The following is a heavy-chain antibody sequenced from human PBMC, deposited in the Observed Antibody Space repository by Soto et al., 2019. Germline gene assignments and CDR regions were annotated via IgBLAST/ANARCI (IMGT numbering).Heavy chain of an antibody. CDR3: AKGGGWLSYDIDY. CDR2: IGWNSGSR. V-gene: IGHV3-9*01. CDR1: GFTFDDYA. Sequence: GGSLRLSCAASGFTFDDYAMHWVRQAPGKGLEWVSGIGWNSGSRGYADFVKGRFAISRDNAKNSLYLQTNSVRAEDTALYYCAKGGGWLSYDIDYWGQGTLVTVSS. J-gene: IGHJ4*02. D-gene: IGHD5-12*01.